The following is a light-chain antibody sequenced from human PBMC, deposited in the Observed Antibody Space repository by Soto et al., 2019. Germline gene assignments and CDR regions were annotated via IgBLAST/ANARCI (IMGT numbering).Light chain of an antibody. Sequence: AIQMNQSPSSLSASVGDRVTITCRASQGIRNDLGWYQQKPGKAPKLLIYAASSLQSWVPSRFSGSGSGTDFTLTIISLQTEEFATYSCLQDYNYPLTFGGGTKVAIK. CDR1: QGIRND. CDR2: AAS. J-gene: IGKJ4*01. CDR3: LQDYNYPLT. V-gene: IGKV1-6*01.